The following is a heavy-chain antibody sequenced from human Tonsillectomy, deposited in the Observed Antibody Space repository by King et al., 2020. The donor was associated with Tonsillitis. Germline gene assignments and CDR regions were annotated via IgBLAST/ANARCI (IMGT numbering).Heavy chain of an antibody. CDR3: ARRTNGAFDI. J-gene: IGHJ3*02. CDR2: IGTAGDT. Sequence: QLVQSGGGLVQPGGSLRLSCEASGFTFSSCDMLWVRQATGKGLELVSAIGTAGDTYYPGSVEGRFTITRENAKNSLYLQMSSLRGGDTAVYYCARRTNGAFDIWGQGTMVTVSS. V-gene: IGHV3-13*01. D-gene: IGHD1-7*01. CDR1: GFTFSSCD.